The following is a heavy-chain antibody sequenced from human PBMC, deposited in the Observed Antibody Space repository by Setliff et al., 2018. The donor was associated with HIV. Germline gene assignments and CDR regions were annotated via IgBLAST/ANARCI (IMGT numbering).Heavy chain of an antibody. V-gene: IGHV4-59*12. Sequence: PSETLSLTCNVSGASISSYYWTWIRQSPGNRLEWLGYITDSGNTNYNPSLRSRVSVSRDMSSNQFSLRLSSVTAADAAVYYCAAFFVTPMTTQDNWGQGTLVTVSS. D-gene: IGHD4-4*01. CDR1: GASISSYY. CDR2: ITDSGNT. CDR3: AAFFVTPMTTQDN. J-gene: IGHJ4*02.